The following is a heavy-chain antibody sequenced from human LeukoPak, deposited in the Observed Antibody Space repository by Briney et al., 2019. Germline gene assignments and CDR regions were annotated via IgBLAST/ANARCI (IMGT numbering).Heavy chain of an antibody. Sequence: GSLQVSCRASGYTFTVHYMHWVRQAPGQGLEWMGYITSHSGDTIYAPNFQGRVTMTRDTSISTVYMELSNLRSDDTAVYYCSTEDKYCSSPSCNDYWGQGTLVTVSS. J-gene: IGHJ4*02. CDR3: STEDKYCSSPSCNDY. CDR1: GYTFTVHY. D-gene: IGHD2-2*01. V-gene: IGHV1-2*02. CDR2: ITSHSGDT.